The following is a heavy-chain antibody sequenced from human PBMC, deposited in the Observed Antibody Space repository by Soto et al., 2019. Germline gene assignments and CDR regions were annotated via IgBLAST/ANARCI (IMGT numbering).Heavy chain of an antibody. Sequence: GASVKVSCKVPKYTLTELTIDWLRQAPGKGLEWMGRSAPEEGEPIYPQKFQGRLSMTEDPSTDTAYVELTSLRFEDTAVYFCAADRKIVGTIGAFDFWGQGTLVTVSS. V-gene: IGHV1-24*01. CDR2: SAPEEGEP. CDR3: AADRKIVGTIGAFDF. CDR1: KYTLTELT. D-gene: IGHD1-26*01. J-gene: IGHJ4*02.